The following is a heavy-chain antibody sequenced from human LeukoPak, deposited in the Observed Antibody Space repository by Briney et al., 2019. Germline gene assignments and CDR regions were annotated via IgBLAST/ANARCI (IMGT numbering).Heavy chain of an antibody. CDR2: IFHSGST. CDR3: ARDLAASLDAFAI. Sequence: PSETLSLTCTVSGYYIRSGFYWGWIRQPPGKGLEWIGGIFHSGSTYYNPSLKSRVTISGDTSKNQFSLKLTSVTAADTAVYYCARDLAASLDAFAIWGQGTMVTVSS. CDR1: GYYIRSGFY. V-gene: IGHV4-38-2*02. J-gene: IGHJ3*02. D-gene: IGHD6-25*01.